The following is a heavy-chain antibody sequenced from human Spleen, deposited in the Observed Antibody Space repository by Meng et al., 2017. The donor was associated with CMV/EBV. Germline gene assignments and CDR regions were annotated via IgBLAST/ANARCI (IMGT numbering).Heavy chain of an antibody. CDR3: ATEDAYDFGLEY. CDR1: GGSVSSGSYY. J-gene: IGHJ4*02. V-gene: IGHV4-61*01. CDR2: VYYNGGT. D-gene: IGHD3-3*01. Sequence: GSLRLSCTVSGGSVSSGSYYWSWIRQPPGKGLEWIGNVYYNGGTNYNPSLKIRVTTSIDASKNQFSLKLTSVTAADTAVYYCATEDAYDFGLEYWGQGMLVTVSS.